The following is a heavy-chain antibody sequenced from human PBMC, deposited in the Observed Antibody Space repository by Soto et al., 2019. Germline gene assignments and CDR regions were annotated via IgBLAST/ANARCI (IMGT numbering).Heavy chain of an antibody. V-gene: IGHV3-11*01. D-gene: IGHD2-15*01. Sequence: VGSLRLSCAASGFTFCDYYMSWIRQAPGKGLEWVSYISSSGSTIYYADSVKGRFTISRDNAKNSLYLQMNSLRAEDTAVYYCASGWGFCSGGSCPDAFDIWGQGTMVTVSS. CDR2: ISSSGSTI. CDR1: GFTFCDYY. J-gene: IGHJ3*02. CDR3: ASGWGFCSGGSCPDAFDI.